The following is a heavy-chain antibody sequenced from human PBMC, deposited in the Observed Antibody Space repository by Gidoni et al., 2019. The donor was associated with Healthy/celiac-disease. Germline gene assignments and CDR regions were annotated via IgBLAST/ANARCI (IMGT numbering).Heavy chain of an antibody. CDR3: ARWRTYDFWSGYYTDY. CDR1: GGSFSGYY. Sequence: QVQLQQWGAGLLKPSETLSLTCAVYGGSFSGYYWRWIRQPPGKGLEWIVEINHSGSTNYNPSLKSRVTISVDTSKNQFSLKLSSVTAADTAVYYCARWRTYDFWSGYYTDYWGQGTLVTVSS. J-gene: IGHJ4*02. D-gene: IGHD3-3*01. V-gene: IGHV4-34*01. CDR2: INHSGST.